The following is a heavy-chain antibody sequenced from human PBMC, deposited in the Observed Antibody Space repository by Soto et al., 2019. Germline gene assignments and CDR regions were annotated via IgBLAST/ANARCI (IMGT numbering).Heavy chain of an antibody. CDR1: GGTFSSYA. CDR2: IIPIFGTA. CDR3: ARGRWATVVTHFDY. V-gene: IGHV1-69*12. Sequence: QVQLVQSGAEVKKPGSSVKVSCKASGGTFSSYAISWVRQAPGQGLEWMGGIIPIFGTANYAQKFQGRVTXXAXEXTSTAYMELSSLRSEDTAVYYCARGRWATVVTHFDYWGQGTLVTVSS. D-gene: IGHD4-17*01. J-gene: IGHJ4*02.